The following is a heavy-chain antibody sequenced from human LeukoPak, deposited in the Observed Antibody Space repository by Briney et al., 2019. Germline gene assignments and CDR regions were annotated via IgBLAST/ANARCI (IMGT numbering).Heavy chain of an antibody. CDR3: ARGPGSGHYFDY. Sequence: GGSLRLSCAASGFTFSTSPMNWVRQAQGKGPEGVSYISSSSGTIYYADSVKGRFTISRDNAENSLYLQMNSLRAEDTAVYYCARGPGSGHYFDYWGQGTLVTVSS. V-gene: IGHV3-48*04. D-gene: IGHD2-15*01. CDR1: GFTFSTSP. CDR2: ISSSSGTI. J-gene: IGHJ4*02.